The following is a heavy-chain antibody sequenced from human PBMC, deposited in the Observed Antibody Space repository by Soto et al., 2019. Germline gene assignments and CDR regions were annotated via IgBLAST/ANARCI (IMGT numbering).Heavy chain of an antibody. CDR1: GFTFSSYT. CDR3: ARDLNWAFDY. D-gene: IGHD7-27*01. V-gene: IGHV3-48*02. J-gene: IGHJ4*02. CDR2: ISSSSTSI. Sequence: EVQLVESGGGLVRPGGSLSLSCAASGFTFSSYTMNWVRQAPGKGLEWLSFISSSSTSISYSDSVKGRFTISRDNTKNSLYLQMNSLRDEDTAVYYCARDLNWAFDYWGQGTLVTVSS.